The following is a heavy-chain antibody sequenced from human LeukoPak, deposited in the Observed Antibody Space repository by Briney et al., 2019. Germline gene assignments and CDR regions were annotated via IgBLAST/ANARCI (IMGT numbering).Heavy chain of an antibody. J-gene: IGHJ4*02. Sequence: GGSLILSCGGSGFTFSRYAMNWVRQAPGQGLEWVSIISYGGNNPQYSESVKGRFTISRDNTQNMVYLQMNSLRPEDTAVYYCARAPDSSGYFYYFDYWGQGALVTVSS. CDR2: ISYGGNNP. D-gene: IGHD3-22*01. V-gene: IGHV3-30-3*01. CDR1: GFTFSRYA. CDR3: ARAPDSSGYFYYFDY.